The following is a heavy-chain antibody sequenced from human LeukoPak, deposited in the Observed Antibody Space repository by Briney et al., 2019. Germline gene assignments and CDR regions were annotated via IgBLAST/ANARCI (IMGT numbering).Heavy chain of an antibody. J-gene: IGHJ5*02. V-gene: IGHV4-31*03. Sequence: SETLSLTCTVSGGSISSGGYYWSWIRQHPGKGLEWIGYIYYSGSTYYNPSLKSRVTISVDTSKNQFSLKLSSVTAADTAVYYCARENYGSGSYQPTSNWFDPWGQGTLITVSS. CDR3: ARENYGSGSYQPTSNWFDP. D-gene: IGHD3-10*01. CDR1: GGSISSGGYY. CDR2: IYYSGST.